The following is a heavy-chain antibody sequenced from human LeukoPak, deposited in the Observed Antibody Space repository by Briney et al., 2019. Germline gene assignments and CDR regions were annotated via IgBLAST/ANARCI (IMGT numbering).Heavy chain of an antibody. D-gene: IGHD2-15*01. J-gene: IGHJ4*02. CDR3: ARQSYCSGGSCYSPKIGY. CDR2: IYYSGST. Sequence: SETLSLTCTVSGGSISSSSYYWGWIRQPPGKGLEWIGSIYYSGSTYYNPSLKSRVTISVDTSKNQFSLKLSSVTAADTAEYYCARQSYCSGGSCYSPKIGYWGQGTLVTVSS. V-gene: IGHV4-39*01. CDR1: GGSISSSSYY.